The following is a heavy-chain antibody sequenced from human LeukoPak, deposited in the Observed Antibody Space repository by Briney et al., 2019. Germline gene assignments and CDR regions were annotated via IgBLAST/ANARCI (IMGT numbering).Heavy chain of an antibody. CDR3: ARGQQQLLYRHFDY. CDR2: IYYSGST. Sequence: SETLSLTCAVYGGSFSGYYWSWIRQHPGKGLEWIGYIYYSGSTYYNPSLKSRVTISVDTSKNQFSLKLSSVTAADTAVYYCARGQQQLLYRHFDYWGQGTLVTVSS. J-gene: IGHJ4*02. D-gene: IGHD2-2*02. CDR1: GGSFSGYY. V-gene: IGHV4-31*11.